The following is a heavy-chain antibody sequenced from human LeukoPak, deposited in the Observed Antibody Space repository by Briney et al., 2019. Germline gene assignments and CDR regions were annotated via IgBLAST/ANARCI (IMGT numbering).Heavy chain of an antibody. CDR1: GFTFSSYG. CDR2: IWYDGSNK. CDR3: ARVQQWLPYYYYGMDV. Sequence: GGSLRLSCAASGFTFSSYGMHWVRQAPGKGLEWVAVIWYDGSNKYYADSVKGRFTISRDNSKNTLYLQMNSLRAEDTAVYYCARVQQWLPYYYYGMDVWGQGTTVTVPS. J-gene: IGHJ6*02. V-gene: IGHV3-33*01. D-gene: IGHD6-19*01.